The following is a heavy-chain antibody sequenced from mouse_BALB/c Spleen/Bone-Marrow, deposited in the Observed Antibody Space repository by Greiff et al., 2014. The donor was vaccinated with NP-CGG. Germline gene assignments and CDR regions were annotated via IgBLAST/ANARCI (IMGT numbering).Heavy chain of an antibody. CDR2: IRNKANGYTT. J-gene: IGHJ4*01. CDR3: ARDDYYAMDY. Sequence: VQLQQSGGGLVQPGGSLRLSCATSGFTFTDYYMSWVRQPPGKALEWLDFIRNKANGYTTEYSASVKGRFTISRDNSQSILYLQMNTLRAEDSATYYCARDDYYAMDYWGQGTSVTVSS. CDR1: GFTFTDYY. V-gene: IGHV7-3*02.